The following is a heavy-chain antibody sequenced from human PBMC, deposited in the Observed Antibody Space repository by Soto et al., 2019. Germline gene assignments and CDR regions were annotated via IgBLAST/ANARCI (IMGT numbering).Heavy chain of an antibody. D-gene: IGHD2-15*01. CDR3: ASGHSEDNYDMDV. V-gene: IGHV1-69*06. CDR2: IIPTFGTA. CDR1: GGTFSSYA. J-gene: IGHJ6*04. Sequence: ASVKVSCKASGGTFSSYAISWVRQAPGQGLEWMGGIIPTFGTANYAQKFQDRVTITADKSTSTAYMELSSLRSEDTSVYYCASGHSEDNYDMDVWGKGTTVTVSS.